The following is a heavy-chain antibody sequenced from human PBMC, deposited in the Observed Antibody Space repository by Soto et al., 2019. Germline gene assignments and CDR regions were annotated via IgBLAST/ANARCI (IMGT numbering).Heavy chain of an antibody. J-gene: IGHJ6*02. CDR1: GYSFTSYW. CDR3: PRHRQCANHYYYYGMDV. Sequence: GESLKISCKGSGYSFTSYWIGWVRQMPGKGLEWMGIIYPGDSDTRYSPSFQGQVTISADKSISTAYLQWSSLKASDTAMYYCPRHRQCANHYYYYGMDVWGQGTTVTVSS. D-gene: IGHD6-19*01. V-gene: IGHV5-51*01. CDR2: IYPGDSDT.